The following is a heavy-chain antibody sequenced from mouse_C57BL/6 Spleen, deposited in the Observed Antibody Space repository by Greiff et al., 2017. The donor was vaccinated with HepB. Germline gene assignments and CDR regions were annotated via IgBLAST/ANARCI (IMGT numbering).Heavy chain of an antibody. CDR1: GYTFTSYW. J-gene: IGHJ4*01. D-gene: IGHD1-1*01. Sequence: QVQLQQPGAELVMPGASVKLSCKASGYTFTSYWMHWVKQRPGQGLEWIGEIDPSDSYTNYNQKFKGKSTLTVDKSSSTAYMQLSSLTSEDSAVYYCTRGTTVVATYYAMDYLGQGTSVTVAS. CDR2: IDPSDSYT. CDR3: TRGTTVVATYYAMDY. V-gene: IGHV1-69*01.